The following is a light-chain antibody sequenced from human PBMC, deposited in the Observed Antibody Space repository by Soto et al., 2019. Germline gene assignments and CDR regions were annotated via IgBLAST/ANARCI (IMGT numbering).Light chain of an antibody. CDR3: CSYAGSSSYV. CDR2: EGS. J-gene: IGLJ1*01. Sequence: QSVLTQPASVSGSPEQSITISCTGTSSDVGSYNLVSWYQQHPGKAPKLMIYEGSKRPSGVSNRFSGSKSGNTASLTISGLQAEDEADYYCCSYAGSSSYVFGTRTKVTVL. V-gene: IGLV2-23*01. CDR1: SSDVGSYNL.